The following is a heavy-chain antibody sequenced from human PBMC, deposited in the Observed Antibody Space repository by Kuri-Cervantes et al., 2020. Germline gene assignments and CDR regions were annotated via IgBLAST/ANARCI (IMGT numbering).Heavy chain of an antibody. CDR1: GGSISSGDYH. Sequence: SETLSLTCTVSGGSISSGDYHWSWIRQPPGKGLEWIGYIYYSGSTYYNPSLKSRVTISVDTSKNQFSLKLSSVTAADTAVYYCARHPLYYYDSSGYQYYFDYWGQGTLVTVSS. D-gene: IGHD3-22*01. CDR3: ARHPLYYYDSSGYQYYFDY. V-gene: IGHV4-30-4*01. CDR2: IYYSGST. J-gene: IGHJ4*02.